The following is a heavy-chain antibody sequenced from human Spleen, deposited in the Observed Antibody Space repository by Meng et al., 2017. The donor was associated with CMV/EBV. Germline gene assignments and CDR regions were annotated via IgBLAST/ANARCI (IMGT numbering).Heavy chain of an antibody. D-gene: IGHD1-26*01. CDR3: ASQSSGSYLDFDY. CDR1: GFTFSSYA. V-gene: IGHV3-30-3*01. CDR2: ISYDGSNK. J-gene: IGHJ4*02. Sequence: QGGLVESGGGVVQPGRSLRLSCAASGFTFSSYAMHWVRQAPGKGLEWVAVISYDGSNKYYADSVKGRFTISRDNSKNTLYLQMNSLRAEDTAVYYCASQSSGSYLDFDYWGQGTLVTVSS.